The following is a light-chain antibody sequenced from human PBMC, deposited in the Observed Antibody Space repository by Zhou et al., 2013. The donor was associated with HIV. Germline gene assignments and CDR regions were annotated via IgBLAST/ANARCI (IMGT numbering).Light chain of an antibody. CDR2: GAS. Sequence: EIVLTQSPGTLSLSPGERATLSCRASQSVSSSYLAWYQQKPGQAPRLLIYGASSRATGIPDRFSGSGSGTDFTLTISRLEPEDFAVYYCQQYANSPQTFGQGTKVE. CDR3: QQYANSPQT. J-gene: IGKJ2*01. V-gene: IGKV3-20*01. CDR1: QSVSSSY.